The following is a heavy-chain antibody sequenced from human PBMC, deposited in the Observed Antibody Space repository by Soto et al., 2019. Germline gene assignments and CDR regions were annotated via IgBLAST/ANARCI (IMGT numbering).Heavy chain of an antibody. CDR3: ARHIWSNDFWSALLSGAFDI. V-gene: IGHV4-59*08. J-gene: IGHJ3*02. CDR1: GGSISSYY. Sequence: SETLSLTCTVSGGSISSYYWSWIRQPPGKGLEWIGYIYYSGSTNYNPSLKSRVTISVDTSKNQFSLKLSSVTAADTAVYYCARHIWSNDFWSALLSGAFDIWGQGTMVTVSS. CDR2: IYYSGST. D-gene: IGHD3-3*01.